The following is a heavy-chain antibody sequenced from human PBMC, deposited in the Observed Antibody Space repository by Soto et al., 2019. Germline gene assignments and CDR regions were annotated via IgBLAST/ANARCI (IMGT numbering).Heavy chain of an antibody. CDR2: VNDSGST. CDR1: GGSFSNYY. D-gene: IGHD3-22*01. V-gene: IGHV4-34*01. Sequence: SETLSLTCSLSGGSFSNYYWTWIRQPPGAGLEWIGEVNDSGSTSYSPALKSRVTISVDSSKNQFSLILTSIAAADRAVYFCARCQYHGSAGFYTIRYFYGVDVWGQGATVTVSS. CDR3: ARCQYHGSAGFYTIRYFYGVDV. J-gene: IGHJ6*02.